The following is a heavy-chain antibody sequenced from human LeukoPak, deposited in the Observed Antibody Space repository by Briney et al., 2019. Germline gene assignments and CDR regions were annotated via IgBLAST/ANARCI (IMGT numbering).Heavy chain of an antibody. J-gene: IGHJ4*02. CDR1: GFTFSSYA. CDR2: ISGSGGST. V-gene: IGHV3-23*01. D-gene: IGHD1-26*01. CDR3: AKGDRAWELGEQ. Sequence: GGSLRLSCAASGFTFSSYAMSWVRQAPGKGLEWVSAISGSGGSTYYADSVKGRFTISRDNSENTLYLQMNSLRAEDTAVYYCAKGDRAWELGEQWGQGTLVTVSS.